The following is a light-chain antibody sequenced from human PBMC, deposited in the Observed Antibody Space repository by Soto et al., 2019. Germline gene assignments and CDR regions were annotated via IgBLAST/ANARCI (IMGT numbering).Light chain of an antibody. V-gene: IGKV1-33*01. J-gene: IGKJ4*01. CDR3: QHYDNLLLT. CDR1: QDINTY. Sequence: DIQMTQSPSSLSASVGDRVTITCQASQDINTYLNWYQQKPGKAPNLLIYDASKLETGVPSRFSGGGSGTYFTFTVTSLQPEDIATYFCQHYDNLLLTFGGGTKVEL. CDR2: DAS.